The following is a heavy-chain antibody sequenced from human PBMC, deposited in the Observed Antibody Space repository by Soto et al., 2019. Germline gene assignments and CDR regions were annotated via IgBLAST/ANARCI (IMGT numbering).Heavy chain of an antibody. Sequence: QVQLVQSGAEVKKPGASVKPSCKASGYTFINYYIHWVRQAPGQGLEWMGIFNPTSGSTNYAQKFQGRVTLTMDTSTRPVYMELSSLRFDDTAVYYCARDLAAGDYWGQGTLVTVSS. V-gene: IGHV1-46*01. D-gene: IGHD6-13*01. CDR2: FNPTSGST. CDR1: GYTFINYY. CDR3: ARDLAAGDY. J-gene: IGHJ4*02.